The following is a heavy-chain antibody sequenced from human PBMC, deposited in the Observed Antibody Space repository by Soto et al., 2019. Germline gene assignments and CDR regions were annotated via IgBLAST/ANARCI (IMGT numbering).Heavy chain of an antibody. CDR1: GFRLSSYA. D-gene: IGHD2-15*01. CDR2: ISGSGGST. J-gene: IGHJ2*01. V-gene: IGHV3-23*01. Sequence: GSLRLSCAASGFRLSSYAMSWVRQAPGKGLEWVSGISGSGGSTYYADSVKGRFTISRDNSKNTLYLQVSSLRAEDTAVYYCAKAQGYCSGGSCYWYIDLWGRGTLVTVSS. CDR3: AKAQGYCSGGSCYWYIDL.